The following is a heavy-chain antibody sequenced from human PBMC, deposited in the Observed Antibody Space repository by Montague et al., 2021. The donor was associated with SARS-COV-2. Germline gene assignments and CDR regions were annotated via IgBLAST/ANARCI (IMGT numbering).Heavy chain of an antibody. J-gene: IGHJ6*02. V-gene: IGHV4-4*07. CDR3: AREAWFGDKTSASEYYGMDV. CDR1: GGSISSYY. D-gene: IGHD3-10*01. Sequence: SETLSLTCTVSGGSISSYYWSWIRQPAGKGLEWIGRIYTSGSTNXNPSLKRRVTMSVDTSKNQFSLKLSSVTAADTAVYYCAREAWFGDKTSASEYYGMDVWGQGTTVTVSS. CDR2: IYTSGST.